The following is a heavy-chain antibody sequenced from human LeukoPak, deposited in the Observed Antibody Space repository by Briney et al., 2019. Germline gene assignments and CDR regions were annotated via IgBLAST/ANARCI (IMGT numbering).Heavy chain of an antibody. V-gene: IGHV3-23*01. CDR1: GFTFSSYA. CDR3: AKGSHPEYYDILTGTYYYYGMDV. CDR2: ISGSGGST. D-gene: IGHD3-9*01. J-gene: IGHJ6*02. Sequence: GGSLRLSCAASGFTFSSYAMSWVRQAPGKGLEWVSAISGSGGSTYCADSVKGRFTISRDNSKNTLYLQMNSLRAEDTAVYYCAKGSHPEYYDILTGTYYYYGMDVWGQGTTVTVSS.